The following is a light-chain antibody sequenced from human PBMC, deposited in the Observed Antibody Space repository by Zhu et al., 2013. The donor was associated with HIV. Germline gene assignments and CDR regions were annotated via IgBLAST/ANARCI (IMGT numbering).Light chain of an antibody. J-gene: IGLJ2*01. CDR3: SSYTDTNTLI. CDR1: SSDIGGSNY. CDR2: KVT. Sequence: QSALTQPPSASGSPGQSITFSCTGSSSDIGGSNYVSWYQQHPGKAPRLIIYKVTDRPSGISHRFSASKSGNTASLTVSGLQAEDEADYYCSSYTDTNTLIFGGG. V-gene: IGLV2-14*01.